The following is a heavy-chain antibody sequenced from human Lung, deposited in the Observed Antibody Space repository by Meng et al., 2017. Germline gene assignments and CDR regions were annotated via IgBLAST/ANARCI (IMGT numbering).Heavy chain of an antibody. D-gene: IGHD4-11*01. J-gene: IGHJ4*02. CDR3: ARGPTTMAHDFDY. Sequence: LRQWGAGWLNLSETLSLTCVVSGGSFSDYYWSWIRQPPGKGLEWIGEINHSGSTNYNPSLESRATISVDTSQNNLSLKLSSVTAADSAVYYCARGPTTMAHDFDYWGQGTLVTVSS. CDR1: GGSFSDYY. V-gene: IGHV4-34*02. CDR2: INHSGST.